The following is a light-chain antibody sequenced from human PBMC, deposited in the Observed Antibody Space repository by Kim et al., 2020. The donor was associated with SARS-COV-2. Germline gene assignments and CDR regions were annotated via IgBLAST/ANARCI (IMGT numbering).Light chain of an antibody. Sequence: ATLSLAPRERAPHSCRASQSVGTYLAWYQQKPGQAPRLLIYDASKRATGIPARFGGSGSGTDFTLTIGTLEPEDSAVYYCQQRGNFGQGTRLEIK. CDR2: DAS. V-gene: IGKV3-11*01. CDR1: QSVGTY. CDR3: QQRGN. J-gene: IGKJ5*01.